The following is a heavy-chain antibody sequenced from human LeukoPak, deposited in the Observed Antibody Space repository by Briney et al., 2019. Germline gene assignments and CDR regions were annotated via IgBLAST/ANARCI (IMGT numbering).Heavy chain of an antibody. D-gene: IGHD1-7*01. Sequence: PGESLRLSCAASGFSFSNYWFHWVRQAPGEGLVWVSRTNEHGTIINYADSVKGRFTISRDNSNNMLYLQMNSLRAEDTALYYCLREVDWKYAFDYWGRGTLVTVSS. J-gene: IGHJ4*02. CDR3: LREVDWKYAFDY. CDR2: TNEHGTII. V-gene: IGHV3-74*01. CDR1: GFSFSNYW.